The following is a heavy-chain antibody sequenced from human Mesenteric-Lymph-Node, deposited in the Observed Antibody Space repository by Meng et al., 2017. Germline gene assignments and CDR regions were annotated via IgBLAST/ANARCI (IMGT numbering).Heavy chain of an antibody. D-gene: IGHD6-19*01. Sequence: ETLSLTCAASGFTFSSYAMSWVRQAPGKGLEWVSAISGSGGSTYYADSVKGRFTISRDNSKNTLYLQMNSLRAEDTAVYYCAKDSALTGYSSGWLHYGMDVWGQGTTVTVSS. CDR3: AKDSALTGYSSGWLHYGMDV. J-gene: IGHJ6*02. CDR2: ISGSGGST. CDR1: GFTFSSYA. V-gene: IGHV3-23*01.